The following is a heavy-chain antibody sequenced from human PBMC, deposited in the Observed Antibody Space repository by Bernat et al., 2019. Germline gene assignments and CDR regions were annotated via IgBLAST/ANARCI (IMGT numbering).Heavy chain of an antibody. Sequence: EVQLVESGGGLVQPGGSLRLSCAASGFTFSSYSMNWVRQAPGKGLEWVSSISSSSSYIYYADSVKGRFTISRDNAKNSLYLQMNSLRAEDTAVYYCARSGAYYYYYYMDVWGKGTTVTVSS. J-gene: IGHJ6*03. CDR3: ARSGAYYYYYYMDV. CDR2: ISSSSSYI. V-gene: IGHV3-21*01. CDR1: GFTFSSYS.